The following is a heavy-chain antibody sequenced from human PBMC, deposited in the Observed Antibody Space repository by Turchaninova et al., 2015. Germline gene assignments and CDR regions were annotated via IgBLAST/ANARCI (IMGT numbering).Heavy chain of an antibody. V-gene: IGHV3-7*03. CDR1: GLTFSTNW. CDR2: INPDEYKK. Sequence: EVQLVESGGGLVQPGGSLRLSCVVSGLTFSTNWMSWVRQAPGKGLEWVAIINPDEYKKDDVDTVKGRFTISRDNAKNARYLQMNSLRVEDTAVYCCARDPAWGALDYWGQGTLVTVSS. CDR3: ARDPAWGALDY. D-gene: IGHD7-27*01. J-gene: IGHJ4*02.